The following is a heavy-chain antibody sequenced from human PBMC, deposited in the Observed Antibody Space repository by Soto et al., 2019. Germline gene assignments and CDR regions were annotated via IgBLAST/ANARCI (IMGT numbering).Heavy chain of an antibody. V-gene: IGHV3-48*01. J-gene: IGHJ6*03. CDR3: ARGATGPGYYYMDV. CDR2: ISSSSSTI. CDR1: GFTFSSYS. Sequence: EVQLVESGGGLVQPGGSLRLSCAASGFTFSSYSMNWVRQAPGKGLEWVSYISSSSSTIYYADSVKGRFTISRDNAKNSLYLQMNSLRAEDTAVYYCARGATGPGYYYMDVWGKGTTVTVSS. D-gene: IGHD1-1*01.